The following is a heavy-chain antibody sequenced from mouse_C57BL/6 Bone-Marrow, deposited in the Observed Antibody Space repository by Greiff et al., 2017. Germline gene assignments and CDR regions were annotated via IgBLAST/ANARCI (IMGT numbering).Heavy chain of an antibody. Sequence: EVQLQQSGPVLVKPGASVKMSCKASGYTFTDYYMNWVKQSHGKSLEWIGVINPYNGGTSYNQKFKGKATLTVDKSSSTPYMELNSLTSEDSAVYYCARFTTRYFDVWGTGTTVTVSS. J-gene: IGHJ1*03. CDR2: INPYNGGT. CDR3: ARFTTRYFDV. D-gene: IGHD1-1*01. V-gene: IGHV1-19*01. CDR1: GYTFTDYY.